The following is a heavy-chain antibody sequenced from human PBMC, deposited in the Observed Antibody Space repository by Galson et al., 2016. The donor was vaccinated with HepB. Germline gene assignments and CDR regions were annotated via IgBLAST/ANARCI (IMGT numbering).Heavy chain of an antibody. J-gene: IGHJ4*02. CDR3: APRGAPAR. D-gene: IGHD3-10*01. V-gene: IGHV3-23*01. CDR2: IGYDGVVT. Sequence: SLRLSCAASGFTFRNYGMSSVRQAPGKGLEMVATIGYDGVVTIYADSVQGRFTISKDNFKNMLYLQMNTLRVDDTATYYCAPRGAPARWGQGTLVTVSS. CDR1: GFTFRNYG.